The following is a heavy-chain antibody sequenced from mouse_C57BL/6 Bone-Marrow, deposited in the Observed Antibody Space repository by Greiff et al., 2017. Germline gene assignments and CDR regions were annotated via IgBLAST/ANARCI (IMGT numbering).Heavy chain of an antibody. CDR1: GFSFSDYY. CDR2: INYDGSST. Sequence: EVQVVESEGGLVQPGSSMKLSCTASGFSFSDYYMAWVRQVPEKGLEWVANINYDGSSTYYLDSLKSRFIISRDNAKNILYLQMSSLKSEDTATDYCARDPGRNYFDYWGQGTTVTVSS. V-gene: IGHV5-16*01. D-gene: IGHD4-1*01. J-gene: IGHJ2*01. CDR3: ARDPGRNYFDY.